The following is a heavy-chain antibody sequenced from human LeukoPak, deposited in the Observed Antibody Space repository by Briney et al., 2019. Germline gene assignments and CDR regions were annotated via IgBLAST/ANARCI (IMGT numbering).Heavy chain of an antibody. V-gene: IGHV3-48*04. Sequence: PGGSLRLSCAASGFIFGSYSMNWVRQAPGKGLEWVSYISSSSSTIYYSDSVKGRFTISRDNAKNSLYLQMDSLKASDTAMYYCARYSDYYAFDIWGQGTMVTVSS. J-gene: IGHJ3*02. CDR2: ISSSSSTI. CDR1: GFIFGSYS. CDR3: ARYSDYYAFDI. D-gene: IGHD6-13*01.